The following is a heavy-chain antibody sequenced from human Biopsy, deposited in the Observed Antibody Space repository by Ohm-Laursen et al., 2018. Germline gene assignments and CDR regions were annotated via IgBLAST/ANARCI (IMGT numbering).Heavy chain of an antibody. D-gene: IGHD6-19*01. J-gene: IGHJ6*02. CDR1: GGAFTNYA. Sequence: GASVKVSCKVSGGAFTNYAINWVRQAPGHGLEWMGGIITVSETAGYAERFQGRVTITADVTTTTAYMDLSGLRSEDTAVYYCVAYPSSGFFENNDDFAMDVWGQGTKVTVSS. V-gene: IGHV1-69*13. CDR2: IITVSETA. CDR3: VAYPSSGFFENNDDFAMDV.